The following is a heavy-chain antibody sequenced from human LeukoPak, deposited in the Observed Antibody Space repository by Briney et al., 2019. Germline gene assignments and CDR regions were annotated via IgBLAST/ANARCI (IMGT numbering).Heavy chain of an antibody. J-gene: IGHJ4*02. CDR2: INHSGST. CDR1: GGSFSGCY. CDR3: ARGRTGGYYDSSLVFGDY. D-gene: IGHD3-22*01. V-gene: IGHV4-34*01. Sequence: PSETLSLTCTVYGGSFSGCYWSWIRQPPGKGLEWIGEINHSGSTNYNPSLKSRVTISVDTSKNQFSLKLSSVTAADTAVYYCARGRTGGYYDSSLVFGDYWGQGTLVTVSS.